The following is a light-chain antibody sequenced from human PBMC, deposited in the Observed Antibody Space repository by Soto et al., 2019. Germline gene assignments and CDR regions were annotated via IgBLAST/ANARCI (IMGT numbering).Light chain of an antibody. V-gene: IGKV3-15*01. CDR2: GAS. CDR1: QSVSSN. Sequence: EIVMMQSPATLSVSPGERATLSCRASQSVSSNLAGYQQKPGQAPRLLIYGASTRATGIPARFSGSGSGTEFTLTISSLQSEDFAVYYCQQYNNWPRGTFGPGTKVDVK. J-gene: IGKJ3*01. CDR3: QQYNNWPRGT.